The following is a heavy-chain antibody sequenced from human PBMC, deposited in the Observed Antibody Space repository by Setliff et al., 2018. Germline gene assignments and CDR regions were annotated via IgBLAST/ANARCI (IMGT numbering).Heavy chain of an antibody. Sequence: SETLSLTCAVSGYSISSDYYWGWIRQPPGKGLEWIGEINHSGSTNYNPSLKSRVTISVDTSKNQFSLKLSSVTAADTAVYYCARDTLLRGSRRSMDVWGKGTTVTVSS. D-gene: IGHD3-10*01. V-gene: IGHV4-38-2*02. CDR1: GYSISSDYY. J-gene: IGHJ6*03. CDR2: INHSGST. CDR3: ARDTLLRGSRRSMDV.